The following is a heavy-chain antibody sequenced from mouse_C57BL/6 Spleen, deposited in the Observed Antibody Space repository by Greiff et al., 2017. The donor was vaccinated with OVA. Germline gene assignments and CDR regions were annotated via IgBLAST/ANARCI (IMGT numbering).Heavy chain of an antibody. CDR3: ARDQGTLFAD. D-gene: IGHD3-3*01. J-gene: IGHJ3*01. Sequence: ESGPGLVKPSQSLSLTCSVTGYSITSGYYWNWIRQFPGNKLEWMGYISYDGSNNYNPSLKNRISITRDTSKNQFFLKLNSVTTEDTATYYCARDQGTLFADWGQGTLVTVSA. CDR1: GYSITSGYY. V-gene: IGHV3-6*01. CDR2: ISYDGSN.